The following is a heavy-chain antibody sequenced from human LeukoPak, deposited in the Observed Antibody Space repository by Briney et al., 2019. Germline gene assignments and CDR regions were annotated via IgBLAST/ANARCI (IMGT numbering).Heavy chain of an antibody. Sequence: TLSLTCTVSGGSISSYYWSWIRQPPGKALEWLALIYWNDDKRYSPSLKSRLTITKDTSKNQVVLTMTNMDPVDTATYYCAHMVRGAMDVWGKGTTVTVSS. D-gene: IGHD3-10*01. CDR2: IYWNDDK. CDR1: GGSISSYYW. V-gene: IGHV2-5*01. J-gene: IGHJ6*03. CDR3: AHMVRGAMDV.